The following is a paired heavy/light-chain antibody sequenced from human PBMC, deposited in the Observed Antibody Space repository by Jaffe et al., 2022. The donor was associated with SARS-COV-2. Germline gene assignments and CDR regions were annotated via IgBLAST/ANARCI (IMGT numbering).Heavy chain of an antibody. CDR1: GFTFSNYV. D-gene: IGHD7-27*01. CDR2: ISGGGGST. V-gene: IGHV3-23*01. J-gene: IGHJ3*02. Sequence: EVQLLESGGGLVQPGGSLRISCAASGFTFSNYVMSWVRQAPGKGLEWVSAISGGGGSTYYADSVKGRFTISRDNSKNTVYLQMNSLRAEDTAVYYCARRSSAETGYAFDIWGQGTMVTVSS. CDR3: ARRSSAETGYAFDI.
Light chain of an antibody. CDR1: QSISRY. V-gene: IGKV1-39*01. CDR3: QQSYSSPYT. Sequence: DIQMTQSPSSLSASVGDRVTITCRASQSISRYLNWYQQKPGKAPKLLIYAASSLLSGVPSRFSGSASGTDFTLTISSLQPEDFATYYCQQSYSSPYTFGQGTKLEI. J-gene: IGKJ2*01. CDR2: AAS.